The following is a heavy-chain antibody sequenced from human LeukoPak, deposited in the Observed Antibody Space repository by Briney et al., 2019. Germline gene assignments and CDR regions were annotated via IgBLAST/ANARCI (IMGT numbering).Heavy chain of an antibody. CDR1: GGSITGSGYY. Sequence: SETLSLTCSVSGGSITGSGYYWGWIRQRPGKGLEGIGSIYHSGKTYYNPSLKRRVLISVDTSKKQFSLKLPSVTAADTAVYYCTRRGPDTIVVVSPFDYWGQGTQVTVSS. V-gene: IGHV4-39*01. CDR2: IYHSGKT. J-gene: IGHJ4*02. CDR3: TRRGPDTIVVVSPFDY. D-gene: IGHD3-22*01.